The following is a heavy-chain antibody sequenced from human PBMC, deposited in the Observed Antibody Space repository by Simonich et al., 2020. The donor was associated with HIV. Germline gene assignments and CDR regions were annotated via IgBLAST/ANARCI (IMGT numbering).Heavy chain of an antibody. CDR2: INHSGST. Sequence: QVQLQQWGAGLLKPSETLSLTCAVYGGSLSGYYWSWIRQPPGKGLEWIGEINHSGSTHYNPSLKSRVTISVDTSKNQFSLKLSSVTAADTAVYYCARGFYQRLYYFDYWGQGTLVTVSS. V-gene: IGHV4-34*01. CDR3: ARGFYQRLYYFDY. D-gene: IGHD2-2*01. CDR1: GGSLSGYY. J-gene: IGHJ4*02.